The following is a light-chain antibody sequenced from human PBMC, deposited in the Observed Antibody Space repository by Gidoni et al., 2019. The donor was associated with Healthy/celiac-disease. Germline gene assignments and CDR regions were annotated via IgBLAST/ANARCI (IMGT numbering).Light chain of an antibody. CDR2: SNN. CDR3: AAWDDSLNVRV. J-gene: IGLJ3*02. CDR1: SSNIRSNT. V-gene: IGLV1-44*01. Sequence: QSVLTQPPSSSGTPGHRVTISCSGRSSNIRSNTVNWYQQLPGTAPKRLIYSNNQRPSVVPDRFSGSKSGTSAYLASSGLQSEDEADYYCAAWDDSLNVRVFGGGTKLTVL.